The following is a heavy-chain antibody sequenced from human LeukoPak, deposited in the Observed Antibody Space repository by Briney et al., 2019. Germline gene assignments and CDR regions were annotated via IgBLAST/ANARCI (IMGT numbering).Heavy chain of an antibody. Sequence: GGSLRLSCAASGFTVSSNYMNWVRQAPGKGLEWVSVIYSGGSTHYADSVKGRFTISRDNSKNTLYLQMNSLRAEDTAVYYCARELNWGTGAFDIWGQGTMVTVSS. CDR2: IYSGGST. D-gene: IGHD7-27*01. V-gene: IGHV3-66*01. CDR3: ARELNWGTGAFDI. J-gene: IGHJ3*02. CDR1: GFTVSSNY.